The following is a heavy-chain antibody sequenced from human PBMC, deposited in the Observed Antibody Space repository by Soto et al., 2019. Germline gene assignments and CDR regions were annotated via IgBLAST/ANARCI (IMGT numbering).Heavy chain of an antibody. CDR3: ARMEWLSYGMDV. J-gene: IGHJ6*02. CDR2: INSDGSST. D-gene: IGHD3-3*01. V-gene: IGHV3-74*01. Sequence: GGSLRLSCAASGFTFSSYWMHWVRQAPGKGLVLVSRINSDGSSTSYADSVKGRFTISRDNAKNTLYLQMNSLRAEDTAVYYCARMEWLSYGMDVWGQGTTVTVSS. CDR1: GFTFSSYW.